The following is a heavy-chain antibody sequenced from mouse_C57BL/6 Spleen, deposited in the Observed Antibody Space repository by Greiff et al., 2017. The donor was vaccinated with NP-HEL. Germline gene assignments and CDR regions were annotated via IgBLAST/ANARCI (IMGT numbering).Heavy chain of an antibody. Sequence: VQLQQSGPELVKPGDSVKISCKASGYSFTGYFMNWVMQSHGKSLEWIGRINPYNGDTFYNQKFKGKATLTVDKSSSTAHMELRSLTSEDSAVYYCARGSNSYYYAMDYWGQGTSVTVSS. V-gene: IGHV1-20*01. CDR2: INPYNGDT. D-gene: IGHD2-5*01. CDR3: ARGSNSYYYAMDY. CDR1: GYSFTGYF. J-gene: IGHJ4*01.